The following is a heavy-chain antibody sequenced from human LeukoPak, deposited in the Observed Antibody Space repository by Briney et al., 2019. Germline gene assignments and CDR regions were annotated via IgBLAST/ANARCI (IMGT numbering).Heavy chain of an antibody. CDR3: ATQFYSSGFDY. CDR2: INHSGST. CDR1: GGSFSGYY. J-gene: IGHJ4*02. V-gene: IGHV4-34*01. Sequence: SETLSLTCAVYGGSFSGYYWSWIRQPPGKGLEWIGEINHSGSTNYNPSLKSRVTISVDTSKNQFSLKLSSVTAADTAVYYCATQFYSSGFDYWGQGTLVTVSS. D-gene: IGHD6-19*01.